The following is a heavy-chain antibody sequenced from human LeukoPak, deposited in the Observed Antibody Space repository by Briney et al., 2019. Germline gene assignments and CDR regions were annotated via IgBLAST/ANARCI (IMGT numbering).Heavy chain of an antibody. V-gene: IGHV4-59*01. CDR1: GGSISSYY. CDR2: IYYSGST. J-gene: IGHJ4*02. Sequence: SETLCLTCTVSGGSISSYYWNWIRQPPGKGLEWLGYIYYSGSTNYNPYLKSRVTISVDTFKNQFSLKLSSVTAADTAVYYCASGGGSYSGNYSRAFDYWGQGTLVTVSS. D-gene: IGHD1-26*01. CDR3: ASGGGSYSGNYSRAFDY.